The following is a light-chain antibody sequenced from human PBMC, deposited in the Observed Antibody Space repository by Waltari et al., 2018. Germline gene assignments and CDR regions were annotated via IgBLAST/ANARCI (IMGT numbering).Light chain of an antibody. V-gene: IGLV1-47*01. Sequence: QSVLTQPPSASEPPGQRVTISCSGSNANLGRKYLSWYQQLPGTAPKPRIYRNNQRPSGVPDRFSASTSGTSASLAIDGLRSEDEAIYYCASWDDSHYVFGPGTQVTVL. CDR2: RNN. CDR1: NANLGRKY. J-gene: IGLJ1*01. CDR3: ASWDDSHYV.